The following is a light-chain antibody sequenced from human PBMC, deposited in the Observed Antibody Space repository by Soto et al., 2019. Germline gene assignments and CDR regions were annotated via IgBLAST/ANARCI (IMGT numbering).Light chain of an antibody. V-gene: IGKV3-15*01. Sequence: ETGMTQSPDTLSVSPGERATLSCRASQSVGSNLAWFQQKPGQAPRLLIYGASTRATGIPARFSGSGSATEFSLSISSLQSEDFAVYFCQQYSHWPRTFGQGTKIEIK. CDR3: QQYSHWPRT. J-gene: IGKJ1*01. CDR1: QSVGSN. CDR2: GAS.